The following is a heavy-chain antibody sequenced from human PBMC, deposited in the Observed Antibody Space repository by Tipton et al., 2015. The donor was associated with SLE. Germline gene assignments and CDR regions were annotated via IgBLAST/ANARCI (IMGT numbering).Heavy chain of an antibody. Sequence: TLSLTCTVSGGSISSSSYYWGWIRQPPGKGLEWIGSIYHSGNTYYNPSLKSRVTITIGTSKNQLSLKLSSVTAADTAVYYCARGVAYYYDSGAFDIWGQGTMVTVSS. J-gene: IGHJ3*02. CDR1: GGSISSSSYY. CDR3: ARGVAYYYDSGAFDI. D-gene: IGHD3-22*01. CDR2: IYHSGNT. V-gene: IGHV4-39*07.